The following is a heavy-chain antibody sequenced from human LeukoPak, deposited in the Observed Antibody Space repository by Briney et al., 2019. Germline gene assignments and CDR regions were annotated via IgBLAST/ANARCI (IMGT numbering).Heavy chain of an antibody. CDR2: IYHRGST. V-gene: IGHV4-38-2*02. J-gene: IGHJ3*02. CDR1: GYPISSGYY. D-gene: IGHD2-21*02. Sequence: SETLSLTCTVSGYPISSGYYWGWIRQPPGKGLEWIGDIYHRGSTYYNPSLKSRVTISVDTSKNQFSLNSVTAADTAVYYCARYRNCGSDCYDAFDIWGQGTMVTVSS. CDR3: ARYRNCGSDCYDAFDI.